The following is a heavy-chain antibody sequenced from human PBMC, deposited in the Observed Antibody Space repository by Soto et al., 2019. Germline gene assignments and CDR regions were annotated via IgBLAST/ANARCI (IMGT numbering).Heavy chain of an antibody. V-gene: IGHV1-18*01. D-gene: IGHD3-9*01. CDR3: ARSSGVYDLLA. Sequence: ASVKVSCKASGYTFASYGISWVRQAPGQGLEWMGWISTYNGNTKYAQKFQGRVTITRDTSASTAYMELSSLRSEDTAVYYCARSSGVYDLLAWGQGTLVTVSS. CDR2: ISTYNGNT. J-gene: IGHJ5*02. CDR1: GYTFASYG.